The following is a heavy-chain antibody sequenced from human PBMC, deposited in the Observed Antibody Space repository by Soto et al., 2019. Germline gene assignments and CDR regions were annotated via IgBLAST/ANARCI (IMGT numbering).Heavy chain of an antibody. J-gene: IGHJ4*02. CDR3: AKMCSSGWGGDLGY. CDR1: GGTFSNYA. Sequence: QVQLVQSGAEVKKPGSSVKVSCKASGGTFSNYAITWVRQAPGQGLEWMGGVIPMFGTPNYAQKFQDRVTITVDESTNTAYMDLSSLISEDTAVYYCAKMCSSGWGGDLGYWGQGTLVTGSS. D-gene: IGHD6-19*01. V-gene: IGHV1-69*12. CDR2: VIPMFGTP.